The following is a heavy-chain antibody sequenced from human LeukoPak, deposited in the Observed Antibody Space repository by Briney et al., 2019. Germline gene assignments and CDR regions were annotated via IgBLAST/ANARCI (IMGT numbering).Heavy chain of an antibody. Sequence: SETLSLTCTVSGGSISSYYWSWIRQPPGKGLEWIGYIYYSGSTNYNPSLKSRVTISVDTSKNQFSLKLSSVTVADTAVYYCASIPGYWGQGTLVTVSS. D-gene: IGHD2-2*02. CDR1: GGSISSYY. V-gene: IGHV4-59*01. CDR2: IYYSGST. CDR3: ASIPGY. J-gene: IGHJ4*02.